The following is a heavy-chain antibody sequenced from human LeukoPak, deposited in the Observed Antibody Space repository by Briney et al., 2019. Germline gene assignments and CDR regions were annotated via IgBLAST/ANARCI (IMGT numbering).Heavy chain of an antibody. CDR1: GFTFSSYS. Sequence: GGSLRLSCAASGFTFSSYSMNWVRQSPGKGLEWVSYISSSSSTIYYADSVKGRFTISRDNAKNSLYLQMNSLRAEDTAVYYCARANTPYYDFWSGYRHDAFDIWGQGTMVTLSS. CDR3: ARANTPYYDFWSGYRHDAFDI. D-gene: IGHD3-3*01. J-gene: IGHJ3*02. V-gene: IGHV3-48*01. CDR2: ISSSSSTI.